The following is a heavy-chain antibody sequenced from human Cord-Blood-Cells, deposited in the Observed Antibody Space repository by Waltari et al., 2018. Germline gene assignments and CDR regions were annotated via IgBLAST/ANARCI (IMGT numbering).Heavy chain of an antibody. Sequence: EVQLLVSGGGLVQPGGSLRLSCAASGFTFSSYAMSWVRQAPGKGLGGVSSISGSGCSTYYADSVKGRFTISRDNSKNTLYLQMNSLRAEDTAVYYCAKDRMENWFDPWGQGTLVTVSS. D-gene: IGHD2-15*01. CDR2: ISGSGCST. J-gene: IGHJ5*02. CDR3: AKDRMENWFDP. CDR1: GFTFSSYA. V-gene: IGHV3-23*01.